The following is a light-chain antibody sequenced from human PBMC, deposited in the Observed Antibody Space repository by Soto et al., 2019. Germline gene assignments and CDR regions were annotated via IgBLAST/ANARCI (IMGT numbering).Light chain of an antibody. V-gene: IGLV1-40*01. CDR1: TSNIGTAYG. CDR3: QAYDSSLRAVI. J-gene: IGLJ2*01. Sequence: QPVLTQPPSVSGAPGQRVTISCTGSTSNIGTAYGVHWYQHVPGTAPKVVIFGNDNRPSGVPDRFSGSKSGTSASLAITGLQAEDEADYFCQAYDSSLRAVIFGGGTKLTVL. CDR2: GND.